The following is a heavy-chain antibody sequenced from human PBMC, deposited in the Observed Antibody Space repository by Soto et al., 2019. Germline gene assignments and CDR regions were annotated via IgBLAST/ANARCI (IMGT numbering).Heavy chain of an antibody. D-gene: IGHD6-6*01. CDR1: GYTFTSYG. Sequence: ASVKVSCKASGYTFTSYGISWVRQAPGQGLEWTGWISAYNGNTIYAQKLQGRVTMTTDTSTSTVYMELRSLRSDDTAVYYCARDRRGSSRSGFDYWGQGTLVTVSS. V-gene: IGHV1-18*04. CDR2: ISAYNGNT. J-gene: IGHJ4*02. CDR3: ARDRRGSSRSGFDY.